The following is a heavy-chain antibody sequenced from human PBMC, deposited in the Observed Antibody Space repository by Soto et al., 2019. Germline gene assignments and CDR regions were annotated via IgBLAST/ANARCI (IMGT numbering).Heavy chain of an antibody. V-gene: IGHV5-10-1*01. D-gene: IGHD6-13*01. Sequence: GESLKISCQGSGYRFTSYWISWVRQMPGKGLEWMGRIDPSDSYTSYSPSFQGHVTISADKSISTAYLQWSSLKASDTAMYYCARYGSSWHDRDFDFWGQGTLVTVSS. CDR3: ARYGSSWHDRDFDF. J-gene: IGHJ4*02. CDR2: IDPSDSYT. CDR1: GYRFTSYW.